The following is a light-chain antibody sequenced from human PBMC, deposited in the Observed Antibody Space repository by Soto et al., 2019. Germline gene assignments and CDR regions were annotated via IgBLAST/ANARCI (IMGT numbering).Light chain of an antibody. CDR3: HQYGRSPYT. J-gene: IGKJ2*01. CDR2: GAS. Sequence: VLIQSPGTLSLSPGERATLSCRASQSVSNNYLAWFQQKPGQAPRIVIYGASSRATGIPDRFSGSGSGTDFTLTISRLEPADFAVYYCHQYGRSPYTFGQGTKLEIK. CDR1: QSVSNNY. V-gene: IGKV3-20*01.